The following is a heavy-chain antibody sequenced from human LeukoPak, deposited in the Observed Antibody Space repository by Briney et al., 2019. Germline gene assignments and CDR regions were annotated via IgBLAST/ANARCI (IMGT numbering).Heavy chain of an antibody. Sequence: ASVKVSCKASGYTFTSHYMHWVRQAPGQGLEWMGIINSSGGSTSYAQKFQGRVTTTRDTSTSTVYMELSSLRSEDTAVYYCARAYSNSSPFDYWGQGTLVTVSS. CDR2: INSSGGST. CDR3: ARAYSNSSPFDY. D-gene: IGHD6-6*01. J-gene: IGHJ4*02. CDR1: GYTFTSHY. V-gene: IGHV1-46*01.